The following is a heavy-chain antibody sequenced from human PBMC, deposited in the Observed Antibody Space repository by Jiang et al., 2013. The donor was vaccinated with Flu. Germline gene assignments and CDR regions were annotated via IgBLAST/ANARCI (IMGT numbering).Heavy chain of an antibody. J-gene: IGHJ4*02. CDR2: IYPGDSDT. CDR3: ARLNSGSYYRDRAPDY. Sequence: RQMPGKGLEWMGIIYPGDSDTRYSPSFQGQVTISADKSISTAYLQWSSLKASDTAMYYCARLNSGSYYRDRAPDYWGQGTLVTVSS. V-gene: IGHV5-51*01. D-gene: IGHD1-26*01.